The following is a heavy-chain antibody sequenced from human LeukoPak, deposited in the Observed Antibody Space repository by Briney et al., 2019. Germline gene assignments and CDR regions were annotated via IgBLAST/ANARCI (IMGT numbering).Heavy chain of an antibody. CDR2: IYRGGDT. Sequence: GGSLTLSCVASGFTVSTNYMSWVRQAPGKGPEWISIIYRGGDTYYADSVKGRFTISRDNSKNTLYLQMNSLTAEDTAVYYCARDNGYYDVLNGYPFDYWGQGALVTVSS. D-gene: IGHD3-9*01. J-gene: IGHJ4*02. CDR3: ARDNGYYDVLNGYPFDY. V-gene: IGHV3-66*01. CDR1: GFTVSTNY.